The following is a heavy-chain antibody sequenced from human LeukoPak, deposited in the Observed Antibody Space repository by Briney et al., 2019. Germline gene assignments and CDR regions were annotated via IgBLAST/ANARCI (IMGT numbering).Heavy chain of an antibody. Sequence: GGSLRLSCAASGFTFSSYGMHWVRQAPGKGLERVAVIWYDGSNKYYADSVKGRFTISRDNSKNTLYLQMNSLRAEDTAVYYCARDEYLWVVIQLGLFDYWGQGTLVTVSS. CDR1: GFTFSSYG. D-gene: IGHD2-2*01. CDR2: IWYDGSNK. CDR3: ARDEYLWVVIQLGLFDY. V-gene: IGHV3-33*01. J-gene: IGHJ4*02.